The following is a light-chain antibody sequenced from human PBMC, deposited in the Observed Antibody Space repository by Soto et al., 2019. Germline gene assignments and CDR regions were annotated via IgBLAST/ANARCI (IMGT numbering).Light chain of an antibody. Sequence: QSVLTQPPSMSAAPGQKVTISCSGSSSNIGNNYVSWYQQLPGTAPKLLIYENNKRPSGIPDRFSGSKSGTSGTLGITGLQTGYEADYYCETWDSSLSVYVFGTGTKLTVL. V-gene: IGLV1-51*02. J-gene: IGLJ1*01. CDR3: ETWDSSLSVYV. CDR1: SSNIGNNY. CDR2: ENN.